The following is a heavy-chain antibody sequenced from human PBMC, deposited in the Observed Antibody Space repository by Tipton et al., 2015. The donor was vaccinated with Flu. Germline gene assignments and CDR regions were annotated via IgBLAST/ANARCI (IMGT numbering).Heavy chain of an antibody. CDR1: GASISDYY. Sequence: TLSLTCSVSGASISDYYWGWIRQPPGKGLEWIGSLYDSGITYYNPSLKSRVTISLDTSKNQFSLKLISVTAADTAVYYCARSSSAYDYVWGGSYYFDFWGQGTPVTVSS. V-gene: IGHV4-39*07. CDR3: ARSSSAYDYVWGGSYYFDF. D-gene: IGHD3-16*01. J-gene: IGHJ4*02. CDR2: LYDSGIT.